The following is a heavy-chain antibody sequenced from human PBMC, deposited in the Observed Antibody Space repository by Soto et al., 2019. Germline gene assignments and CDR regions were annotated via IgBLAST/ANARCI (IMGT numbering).Heavy chain of an antibody. J-gene: IGHJ6*02. Sequence: ASVKVSCKASGGTFSSYAISWVRQAPGQGLEWMGGIIPIFGTANYAQKFQGRVTITADESTSTAYMELSSLRSEDTAVYYCARAAAGLYYYYGMDVWGQGTTVTVSS. CDR1: GGTFSSYA. D-gene: IGHD2-15*01. CDR3: ARAAAGLYYYYGMDV. CDR2: IIPIFGTA. V-gene: IGHV1-69*13.